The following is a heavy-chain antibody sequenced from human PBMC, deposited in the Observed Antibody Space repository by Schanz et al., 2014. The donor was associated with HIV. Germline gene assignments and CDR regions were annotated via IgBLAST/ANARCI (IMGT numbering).Heavy chain of an antibody. D-gene: IGHD4-17*01. V-gene: IGHV3-7*01. CDR2: IKHNGDER. J-gene: IGHJ4*02. Sequence: EEQLVESGGGLVKPGESLRLACAASGFTFTSYWMSWVRQAPGKGLEWVANIKHNGDERFYLDSVKGRFTISRDNAKNSLYLQMNSLRAADTAVYYCARHDYVDHPRYFDFWGQGTLVTVSS. CDR3: ARHDYVDHPRYFDF. CDR1: GFTFTSYW.